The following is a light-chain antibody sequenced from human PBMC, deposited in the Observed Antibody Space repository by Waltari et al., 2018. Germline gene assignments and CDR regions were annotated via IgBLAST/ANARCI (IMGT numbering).Light chain of an antibody. CDR3: SAWDSDLRGYV. CDR1: SNNVGTRG. V-gene: IGLV10-54*04. CDR2: RNK. J-gene: IGLJ1*01. Sequence: QAGLTQPPAVSKAWSKPATPSSTGNSNNVGTRGPARLHQHQGQPPKLLSYRNKNRPSGISDRFSASRSGNTASLTITGLQPEDEADYYCSAWDSDLRGYVFGTGTKVTVL.